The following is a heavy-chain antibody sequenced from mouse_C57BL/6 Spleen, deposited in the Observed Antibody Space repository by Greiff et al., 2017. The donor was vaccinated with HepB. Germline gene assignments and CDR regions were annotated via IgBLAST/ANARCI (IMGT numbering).Heavy chain of an antibody. CDR1: GFTFSNYW. V-gene: IGHV6-3*01. CDR3: TSYYYGSSLAWFAY. Sequence: EVKLEESGGGLVQPGGSMKLSCVASGFTFSNYWMNWVRQSPEKGLEWVAQIRLKSDNYATHYAETVKGRFTITRDDSKSSVYLQMNNLRAVDTGIYYCTSYYYGSSLAWFAYWGQGTLVTVSA. J-gene: IGHJ3*01. D-gene: IGHD1-1*01. CDR2: IRLKSDNYAT.